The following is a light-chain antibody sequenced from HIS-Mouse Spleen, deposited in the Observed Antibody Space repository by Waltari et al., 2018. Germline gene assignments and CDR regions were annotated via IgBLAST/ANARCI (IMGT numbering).Light chain of an antibody. CDR1: SSDVGSYNL. J-gene: IGLJ3*02. CDR3: CSYARSSTWV. V-gene: IGLV2-23*01. Sequence: QSALTQPASVSGSPGQSITISCTGTSSDVGSYNLVSWYQQHPGKAPQLMIYGGSKRPSGVSNRFCGSKSCNTASLTIAGLQAEDEADYYCCSYARSSTWVFGGGTKLTVL. CDR2: GGS.